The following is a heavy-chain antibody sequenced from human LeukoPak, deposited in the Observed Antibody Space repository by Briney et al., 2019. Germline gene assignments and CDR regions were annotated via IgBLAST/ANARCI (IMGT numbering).Heavy chain of an antibody. CDR3: AKSSYDYVWGSYRLNWFDP. J-gene: IGHJ5*02. V-gene: IGHV3-23*01. Sequence: GGSLRLSCTASGFTFSNYAMSWVRQAPGKGLEWISTISGGGGNTYYADSVKGRFTFSRDNSKNTLYLQMNSLRAEDTAVYYCAKSSYDYVWGSYRLNWFDPWGQGTLVTVSS. CDR1: GFTFSNYA. D-gene: IGHD3-16*02. CDR2: ISGGGGNT.